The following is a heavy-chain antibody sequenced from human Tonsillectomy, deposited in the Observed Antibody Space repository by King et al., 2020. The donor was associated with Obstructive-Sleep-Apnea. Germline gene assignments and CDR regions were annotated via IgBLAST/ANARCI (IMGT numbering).Heavy chain of an antibody. Sequence: QLQESGPGLVKPSETLSLTCTVSGVSIRSSSYYWGWIRQPPGKGLEWIGSIYYSGNTYSNPSLKSRVTISVDTSKNQFSLKLSSVTAADTAVYYCARGWGSFDYWGQGTLVTVSS. V-gene: IGHV4-39*07. CDR3: ARGWGSFDY. J-gene: IGHJ4*02. CDR2: IYYSGNT. CDR1: GVSIRSSSYY. D-gene: IGHD3-16*01.